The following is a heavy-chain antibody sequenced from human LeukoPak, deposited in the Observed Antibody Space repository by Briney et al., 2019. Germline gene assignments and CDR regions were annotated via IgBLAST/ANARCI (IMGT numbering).Heavy chain of an antibody. J-gene: IGHJ6*02. CDR3: ARVSGRILIWPQPFGDGLGV. D-gene: IGHD3-10*01. V-gene: IGHV3-23*05. CDR2: IYTGGHRA. CDR1: GFNFTRFV. Sequence: PGGSLRLSCAASGFNFTRFVMTWVRQAPGRGLECVSAIYTGGHRAYYSDSVGGRFTISRDDSKNMLYLQMNSLRAEDTAIYYCARVSGRILIWPQPFGDGLGVWGQGTTVTVSS.